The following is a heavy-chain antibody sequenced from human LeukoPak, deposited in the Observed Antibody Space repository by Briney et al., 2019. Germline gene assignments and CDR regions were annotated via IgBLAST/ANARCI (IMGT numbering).Heavy chain of an antibody. Sequence: TGGSLRLSCAASVFTFMSYWMAWVRQAPGKGLEWVANIKEDESAKHQADSVKGRFTISRDNAQNSVYLQMSSLRGEDTAVYYCARDVGGSLDYWGQGTLVTVSS. D-gene: IGHD1-26*01. J-gene: IGHJ4*02. CDR1: VFTFMSYW. CDR3: ARDVGGSLDY. CDR2: IKEDESAK. V-gene: IGHV3-7*01.